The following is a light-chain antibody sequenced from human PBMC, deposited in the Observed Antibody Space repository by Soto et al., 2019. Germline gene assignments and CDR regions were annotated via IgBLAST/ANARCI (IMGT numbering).Light chain of an antibody. CDR3: NSYTRSITYV. V-gene: IGLV2-14*03. CDR1: SSDVGGYNY. CDR2: DVS. J-gene: IGLJ1*01. Sequence: QSVLTQPVSVSGSPRQSITISCTETSSDVGGYNYVSWYQQHPGKAPKLMIYDVSNRPSGVSNRFSGSKSGNTASLTISGLQAEDEADYYCNSYTRSITYVFGTGTKVTVL.